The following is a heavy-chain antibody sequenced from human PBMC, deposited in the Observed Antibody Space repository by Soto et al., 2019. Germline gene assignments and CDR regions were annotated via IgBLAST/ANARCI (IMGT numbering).Heavy chain of an antibody. CDR3: ARERTPRTGFDF. D-gene: IGHD7-27*01. J-gene: IGHJ4*02. Sequence: KTSETLPLTCSVSVGSITGYYWSWVRQSPGKGLEWIGCSYFTGATNYNPSLKSRVTISVHPSKNQFSLTLTSATAADAAIYYCARERTPRTGFDFWGQGTLVTVSS. CDR1: VGSITGYY. CDR2: SYFTGAT. V-gene: IGHV4-59*12.